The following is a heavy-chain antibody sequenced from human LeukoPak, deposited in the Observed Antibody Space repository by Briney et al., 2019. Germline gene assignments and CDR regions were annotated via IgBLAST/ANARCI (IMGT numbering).Heavy chain of an antibody. CDR2: INSDGSST. CDR3: ARDGNGYLDY. J-gene: IGHJ4*02. V-gene: IGHV3-74*01. Sequence: PGGSLRLSCAASGFTFSNVWMSWVRQAPGKGLVWVSRINSDGSSTSYAGSVKGRFTISRDNAKNTLYVQMNSLRAEDTAVYYCARDGNGYLDYWGQGTLVTVSS. D-gene: IGHD3-22*01. CDR1: GFTFSNVW.